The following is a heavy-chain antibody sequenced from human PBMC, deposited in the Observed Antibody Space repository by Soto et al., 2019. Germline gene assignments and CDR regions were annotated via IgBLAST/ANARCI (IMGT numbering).Heavy chain of an antibody. J-gene: IGHJ3*02. V-gene: IGHV4-31*03. CDR2: IYYSGST. Sequence: PSETLSLTCTVSGGSISSGGYYWSWIRQHQGKGLEWIGYIYYSGSTYYSPSLKSRVTISVDTSKNQFSLKLSSVTAADTAVYYCVIQFSHDAFDIWGQGTLVTVSS. D-gene: IGHD3-3*01. CDR1: GGSISSGGYY. CDR3: VIQFSHDAFDI.